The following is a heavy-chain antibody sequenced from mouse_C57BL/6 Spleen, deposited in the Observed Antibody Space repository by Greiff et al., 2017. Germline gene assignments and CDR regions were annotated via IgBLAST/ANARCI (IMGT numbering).Heavy chain of an antibody. D-gene: IGHD3-2*02. V-gene: IGHV1-53*01. Sequence: QVQLQQPGTELVKPGASVKLSCKASGYTFTSYWMHWVKQRPGQGLEWIGNINPSNGGTNYNEKFKSKATLTVDKSSSTAYMQLSSLTSEDSAVYYCAREEGSSGYGLYYFDYWGQGTTLTVSS. J-gene: IGHJ2*01. CDR3: AREEGSSGYGLYYFDY. CDR1: GYTFTSYW. CDR2: INPSNGGT.